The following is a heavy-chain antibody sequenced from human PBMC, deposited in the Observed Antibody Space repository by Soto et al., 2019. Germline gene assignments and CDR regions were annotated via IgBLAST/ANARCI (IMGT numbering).Heavy chain of an antibody. D-gene: IGHD2-2*01. CDR1: GGSISRSSYY. J-gene: IGHJ5*02. V-gene: IGHV4-39*01. CDR3: ARSPFCSSTSCYGNWFDP. CDR2: IYYSGST. Sequence: SEALSLTCTVSGGSISRSSYYWGWIRQAPGKGLEWIGSIYYSGSTYYNPSLKSRVTISVDTSKNQFSLKLSSVTAADTAVYYCARSPFCSSTSCYGNWFDPWGQGTLVT.